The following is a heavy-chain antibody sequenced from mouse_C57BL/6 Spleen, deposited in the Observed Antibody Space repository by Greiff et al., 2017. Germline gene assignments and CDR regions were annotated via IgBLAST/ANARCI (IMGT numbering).Heavy chain of an antibody. V-gene: IGHV1-61*01. CDR3: ARRGRQLGYFDG. D-gene: IGHD3-2*01. CDR1: GYTFTSYW. Sequence: QVQLQQPGAELVRPGSSVKLSCKASGYTFTSYWMDWVKQRPGQGLEWIGNIYPSDSETHYNQKFKDKATLTVDKSSSTAYMQLSSLTSEDSAVYYCARRGRQLGYFDGWGTGTTVTVSS. J-gene: IGHJ1*03. CDR2: IYPSDSET.